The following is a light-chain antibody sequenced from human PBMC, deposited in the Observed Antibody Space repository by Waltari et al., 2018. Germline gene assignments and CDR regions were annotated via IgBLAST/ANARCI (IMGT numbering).Light chain of an antibody. CDR2: DVT. CDR1: TWVISRYNY. Sequence: ALTQPLSVSGSAGRSVANICAVATWVISRYNYVSWYQHHPGKAPKLMIFDVTQRPSGVPDRFSGSKSANTASLTISGLQAEDEADYYCCSFAGTYTWVFGGGTKVTVL. V-gene: IGLV2-11*01. CDR3: CSFAGTYTWV. J-gene: IGLJ3*02.